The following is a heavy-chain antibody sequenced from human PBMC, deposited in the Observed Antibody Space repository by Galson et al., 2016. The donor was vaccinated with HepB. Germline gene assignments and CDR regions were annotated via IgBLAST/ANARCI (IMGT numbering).Heavy chain of an antibody. CDR1: GFTFSHYF. CDR3: ARMVPLYSGGWYVRGDGWFDP. Sequence: SLRLSCAASGFTFSHYFVSWIRQAPGKGLEWVSYISGSADSRRYADSVKGRFTISRDNSKNSQYLQMNNLRAEDTAVYYCARMVPLYSGGWYVRGDGWFDPWGQGTLVTVSS. CDR2: ISGSADSR. V-gene: IGHV3-11*01. D-gene: IGHD6-19*01. J-gene: IGHJ5*02.